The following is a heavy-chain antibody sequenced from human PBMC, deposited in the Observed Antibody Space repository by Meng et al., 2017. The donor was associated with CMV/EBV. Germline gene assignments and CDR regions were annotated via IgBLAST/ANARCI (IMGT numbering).Heavy chain of an antibody. CDR2: INHSGST. CDR3: ARGSIAARLGLGD. Sequence: QVQLQQGGAGLLKPSETLSLTCAVYGGSFSGYYWSWIRQPPGKGLEWIGEINHSGSTNYNPSLKSRVTISVDTSKNQFSLKLSSVTAADTAVYYCARGSIAARLGLGDWGQGTLVTVSS. D-gene: IGHD6-6*01. CDR1: GGSFSGYY. V-gene: IGHV4-34*01. J-gene: IGHJ4*02.